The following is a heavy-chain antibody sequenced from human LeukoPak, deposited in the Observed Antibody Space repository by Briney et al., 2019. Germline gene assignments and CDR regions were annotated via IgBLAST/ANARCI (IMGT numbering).Heavy chain of an antibody. Sequence: ASVKVSCKTSGYTFTSYGISWVRQAPGQGLEWLGWISIYNDNTNYAQELQGRVTMTTEKSTSMVYMELRSLRSDDTAVYYCARDRYLRGSGSYDDWGQGTLVTVSS. CDR1: GYTFTSYG. CDR2: ISIYNDNT. J-gene: IGHJ4*02. V-gene: IGHV1-18*01. D-gene: IGHD3-10*01. CDR3: ARDRYLRGSGSYDD.